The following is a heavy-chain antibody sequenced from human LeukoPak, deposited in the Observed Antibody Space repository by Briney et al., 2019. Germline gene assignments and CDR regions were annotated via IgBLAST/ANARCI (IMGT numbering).Heavy chain of an antibody. CDR3: ARLLGSSSDY. J-gene: IGHJ4*02. CDR2: IYYSGST. V-gene: IGHV4-59*08. CDR1: GGSISSYY. Sequence: SETLSLTCTVSGGSISSYYWSWIRQPPGKGLEWIGYIYYSGSTNYNPSLKSRVTISVDTSKNQFSLKLSSVTAADTAVYYCARLLGSSSDYWGQGTLVTVSS.